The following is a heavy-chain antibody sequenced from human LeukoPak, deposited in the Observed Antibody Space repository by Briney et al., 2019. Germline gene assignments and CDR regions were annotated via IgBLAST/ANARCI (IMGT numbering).Heavy chain of an antibody. CDR3: ASLNYYDSSGYRRSYYFDY. V-gene: IGHV5-51*01. Sequence: GESLKISCKGSGYSFTSYWIGWVRQMPGKGLEWMGIIYPGDSDPRYSPSFQGQLTISADKSISTAYLQWSSLKASDTAMYDWASLNYYDSSGYRRSYYFDYWGQGTLVTVSS. CDR2: IYPGDSDP. CDR1: GYSFTSYW. D-gene: IGHD3-22*01. J-gene: IGHJ4*02.